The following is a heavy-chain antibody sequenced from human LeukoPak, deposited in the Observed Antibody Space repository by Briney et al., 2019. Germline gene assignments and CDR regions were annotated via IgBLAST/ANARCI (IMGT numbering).Heavy chain of an antibody. CDR3: ARLTQLARGRY. J-gene: IGHJ4*02. CDR1: GFTFSNYA. D-gene: IGHD6-6*01. CDR2: LWYDGSSK. Sequence: GGSLRLSCAASGFTFSNYAMDWVRQVPGKGLEWVAVLWYDGSSKYYADSVKGRFTISRDNSKNTLYLQMDSLRAEDTAVYYCARLTQLARGRYWGQGTLVTVSS. V-gene: IGHV3-33*01.